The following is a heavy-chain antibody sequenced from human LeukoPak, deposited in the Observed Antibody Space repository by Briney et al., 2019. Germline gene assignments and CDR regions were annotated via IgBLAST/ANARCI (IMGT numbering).Heavy chain of an antibody. Sequence: GGSLKLSCAASGFTFSSYWMHWVRQGPGKGLVWVSRINSDGSSTSYADSVKGRFTISRDNAKNTLYLQMNSLRAEDTAVYYCARVSTYSAIDYWGQGTLVTVSS. J-gene: IGHJ4*02. CDR2: INSDGSST. V-gene: IGHV3-74*01. CDR1: GFTFSSYW. D-gene: IGHD1-26*01. CDR3: ARVSTYSAIDY.